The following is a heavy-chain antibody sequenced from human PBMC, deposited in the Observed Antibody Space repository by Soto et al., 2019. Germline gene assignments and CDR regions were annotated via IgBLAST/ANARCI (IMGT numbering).Heavy chain of an antibody. CDR3: ARDVARSSWYPFDY. J-gene: IGHJ4*02. CDR2: ISAYNGNT. D-gene: IGHD6-13*01. Sequence: ASVKVSCKAAGYTFTSYGISWVRQAPGQGLEWMGWISAYNGNTNYAQKLQGRVTMTTDTSTSTAYMELRSLRSDDTAVYYCARDVARSSWYPFDYRGQGTLVTVSS. CDR1: GYTFTSYG. V-gene: IGHV1-18*04.